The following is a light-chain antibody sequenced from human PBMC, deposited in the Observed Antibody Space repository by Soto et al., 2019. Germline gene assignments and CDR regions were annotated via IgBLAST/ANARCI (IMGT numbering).Light chain of an antibody. CDR3: QQYGSSQFT. V-gene: IGKV3-20*01. CDR2: GAS. J-gene: IGKJ4*01. CDR1: QSISSNF. Sequence: EILLTESPVSLSLSPGEGATRSCRASQSISSNFLAWYQKKRGQAPRLLIHGASNRATGIPERFSGSGYGKEFTLAISRLEPEDFALYYCQQYGSSQFTFGGGTKVAIK.